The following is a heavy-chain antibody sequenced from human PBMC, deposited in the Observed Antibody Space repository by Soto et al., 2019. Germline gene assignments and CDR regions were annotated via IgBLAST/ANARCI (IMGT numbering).Heavy chain of an antibody. CDR1: GGSISSSSYY. D-gene: IGHD3-10*01. J-gene: IGHJ4*02. V-gene: IGHV4-39*01. CDR2: IYYSGST. Sequence: SETLSLTCTVSGGSISSSSYYWGWIRQPPGKGLEWIGSIYYSGSTYYNPSLKSRVTISVDTSKNQFSLKLSSVTAADTAVYYCASTPEDYYGSGSYHGPDYWGQGTLVTVS. CDR3: ASTPEDYYGSGSYHGPDY.